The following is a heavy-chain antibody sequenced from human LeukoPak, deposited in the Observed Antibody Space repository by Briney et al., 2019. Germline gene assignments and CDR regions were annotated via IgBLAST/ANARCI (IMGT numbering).Heavy chain of an antibody. CDR1: GFIFSNYW. D-gene: IGHD2-8*02. Sequence: PGGSLRLSCAASGFIFSNYWMSWVRQAPGKGLEWVAYIKTDGSDKYYPDSVKGRFTISRDNAKNALYLQMNSLRAEDTAVYYCARDWPGVSGAGGLSWGQGTLVTVSS. CDR3: ARDWPGVSGAGGLS. CDR2: IKTDGSDK. V-gene: IGHV3-7*01. J-gene: IGHJ5*02.